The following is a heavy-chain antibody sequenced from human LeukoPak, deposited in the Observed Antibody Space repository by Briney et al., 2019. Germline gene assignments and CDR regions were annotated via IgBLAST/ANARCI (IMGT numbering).Heavy chain of an antibody. J-gene: IGHJ4*02. V-gene: IGHV4-39*01. CDR2: IYYSGST. Sequence: SETLSLTRTVSGGSISSSSYYWGWIRQPPGKGLEWIGSIYYSGSTYYNPSLKSRVTISVDTSKNQFSLKLSSVTAADTAVYYCARSPGTTSFDYWGQGTLVTVSS. CDR3: ARSPGTTSFDY. CDR1: GGSISSSSYY. D-gene: IGHD1-1*01.